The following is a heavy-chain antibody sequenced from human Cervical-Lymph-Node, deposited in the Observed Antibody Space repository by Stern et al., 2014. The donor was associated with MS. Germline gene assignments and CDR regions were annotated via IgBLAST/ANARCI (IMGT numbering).Heavy chain of an antibody. CDR3: ARRGMDV. CDR1: GYSFNIYW. Sequence: EVQLVESGAEVKKTGESLTISCKGFGYSFNIYWIAWVRQRPGKGLEWMGIIYPDDSDTGYSPSFQGQVTFSVDKSISTAYLQWSSLKPSDTATYFCARRGMDVWGQGTSVTVSS. J-gene: IGHJ6*02. CDR2: IYPDDSDT. V-gene: IGHV5-51*01.